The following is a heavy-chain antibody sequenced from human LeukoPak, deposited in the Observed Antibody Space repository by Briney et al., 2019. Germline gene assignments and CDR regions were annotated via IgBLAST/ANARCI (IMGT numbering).Heavy chain of an antibody. V-gene: IGHV1-2*02. CDR1: GYTFTGYY. D-gene: IGHD4-17*01. CDR2: INPNSGGT. CDR3: ASGVYGDYVNGRYYYGMDV. J-gene: IGHJ6*02. Sequence: ASVKVSCKASGYTFTGYYMHWVRQAPGQGLEWMGWINPNSGGTNYAQKFQGRVTMTRDTSISTAYMELSRLRSDDTAVYYCASGVYGDYVNGRYYYGMDVWGQGTTVTVSS.